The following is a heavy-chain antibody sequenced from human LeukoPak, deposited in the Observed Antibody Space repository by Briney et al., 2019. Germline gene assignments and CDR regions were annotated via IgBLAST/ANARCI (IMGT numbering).Heavy chain of an antibody. CDR2: IYSSGST. Sequence: SETLSLTCTVSGDSMNSGTYYWTWIRQHPGKGLEWIGYIYSSGSTYYNPSLKSRVTISVDTSKNQFSLKLSSVTAADTAVYYCARGAPSRGYYDYYYMDVWGKGTTVTVSS. V-gene: IGHV4-30-4*08. J-gene: IGHJ6*03. CDR1: GDSMNSGTYY. CDR3: ARGAPSRGYYDYYYMDV.